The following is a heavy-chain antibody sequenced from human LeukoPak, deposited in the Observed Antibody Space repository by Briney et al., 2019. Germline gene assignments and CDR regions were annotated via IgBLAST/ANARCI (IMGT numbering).Heavy chain of an antibody. CDR1: GYTFTSYD. Sequence: ASVKVSCKASGYTFTSYDINWVRQATGQGLEWMGWMNPNSGNTGYAQKFQGRVTMTRNTSISTAYMELSSLRSEDTAVYYCATSIAVAGTRAFDTWGQGTMVTVSS. CDR2: MNPNSGNT. D-gene: IGHD6-19*01. CDR3: ATSIAVAGTRAFDT. V-gene: IGHV1-8*01. J-gene: IGHJ3*02.